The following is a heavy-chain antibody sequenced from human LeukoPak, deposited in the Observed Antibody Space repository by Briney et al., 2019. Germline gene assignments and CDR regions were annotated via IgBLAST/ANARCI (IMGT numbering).Heavy chain of an antibody. CDR1: GGSISSYY. Sequence: SETLSLTCTVSGGSISSYYWSWIRPPPGKGLEWIGYIYYSGSTNYNPSLKSRVTISVDTSKNQFSLKLSSVTAADTAVYYCARSQWLLPTSFFDYWGQGTLVTVSS. V-gene: IGHV4-59*01. J-gene: IGHJ4*02. CDR3: ARSQWLLPTSFFDY. CDR2: IYYSGST. D-gene: IGHD3-22*01.